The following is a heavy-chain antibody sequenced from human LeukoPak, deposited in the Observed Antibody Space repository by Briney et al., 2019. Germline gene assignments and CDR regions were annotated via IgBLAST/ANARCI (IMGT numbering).Heavy chain of an antibody. CDR2: INHSGST. J-gene: IGHJ4*02. V-gene: IGHV4-34*01. D-gene: IGHD3-10*01. CDR1: GGSFSGYY. CDR3: AREGSGSY. Sequence: SETLSLTCAVYGGSFSGYYWCWIRQPPGKGLEWIGEINHSGSTNYNPSLKSRVTISVDTSKNQFSLKLSSVTAADTAVYYCAREGSGSYWGQGTLVTVSS.